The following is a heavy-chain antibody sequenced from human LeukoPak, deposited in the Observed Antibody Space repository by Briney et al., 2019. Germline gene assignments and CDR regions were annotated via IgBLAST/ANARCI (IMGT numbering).Heavy chain of an antibody. D-gene: IGHD3-10*01. CDR2: ISSSSTYI. CDR3: ARAEGSGSSFDY. V-gene: IGHV3-21*01. J-gene: IGHJ4*02. CDR1: GFPFRSFS. Sequence: GGSLRLSCVASGFPFRSFSMNWVRQAPGKGLEWVSSISSSSTYIYYADSVKGRFTISRDNAKNSLYLQMNSLRVEDTAVYYCARAEGSGSSFDYWGQGTLVTVSA.